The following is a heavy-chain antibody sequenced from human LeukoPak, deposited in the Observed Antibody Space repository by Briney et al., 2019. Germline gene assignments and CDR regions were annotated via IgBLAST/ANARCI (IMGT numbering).Heavy chain of an antibody. J-gene: IGHJ3*02. D-gene: IGHD1-20*01. CDR2: IRGSGGTT. CDR1: GFTFNSYA. CDR3: AKDTGRITITVPKDAFDI. Sequence: GGSLKLSCAASGFTFNSYAMSWVRQAPGKGLEWVSAIRGSGGTTYYADSVKGRFTISRDNSKNTLYLQMNSLRAEDTAVYYCAKDTGRITITVPKDAFDIWGQGTMVTVSS. V-gene: IGHV3-23*01.